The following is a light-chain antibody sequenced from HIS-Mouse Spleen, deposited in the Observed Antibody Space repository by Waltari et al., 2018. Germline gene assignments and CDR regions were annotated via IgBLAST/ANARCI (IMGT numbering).Light chain of an antibody. CDR1: NLGSKS. CDR3: QVWDSSSDHVV. J-gene: IGLJ2*01. V-gene: IGLV3-21*03. Sequence: SYVLTQPPSVSVAPGKTARITCGGNNLGSKSVHWYQQKPGQAPVLGVYDDSDRPSGIPGRFAGSNSGNTATLTISRVEAGDEADYYCQVWDSSSDHVVFGGGTKLTVL. CDR2: DDS.